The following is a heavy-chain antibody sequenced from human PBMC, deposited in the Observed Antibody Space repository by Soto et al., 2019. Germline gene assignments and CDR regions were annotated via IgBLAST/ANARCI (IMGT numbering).Heavy chain of an antibody. J-gene: IGHJ4*02. CDR2: INPVRGRT. V-gene: IGHV1-46*03. Sequence: QVQLVQSGAEVKKPGASVKISCKASGYTLTMYFFHWVRQAPGQGLAWVVLINPVRGRTTYAQKFRVRVLMTREPSGRTVYIELSILRSEDSVVYYCAKTLSGGSYTDRRFDYWGQCTLVTVSS. CDR3: AKTLSGGSYTDRRFDY. D-gene: IGHD2-15*01. CDR1: GYTLTMYF.